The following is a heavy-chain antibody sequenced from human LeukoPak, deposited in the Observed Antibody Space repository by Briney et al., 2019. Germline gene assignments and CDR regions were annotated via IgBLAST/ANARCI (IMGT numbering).Heavy chain of an antibody. J-gene: IGHJ4*02. D-gene: IGHD6-19*01. CDR3: AREGDSAGWYRPAFRLIDY. Sequence: GASVKVSCKTSGYTFTSYGLYWVRQAPRQGLEWMGWISGYNAETNYARKFQGRVTMTIDTSTTAAYMELTSLTSDDTALYYCAREGDSAGWYRPAFRLIDYWGQGTMVTVSS. V-gene: IGHV1-18*01. CDR1: GYTFTSYG. CDR2: ISGYNAET.